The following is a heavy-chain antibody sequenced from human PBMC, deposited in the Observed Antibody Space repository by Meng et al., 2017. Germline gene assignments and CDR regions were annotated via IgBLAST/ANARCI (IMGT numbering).Heavy chain of an antibody. D-gene: IGHD3-3*01. CDR3: ARGYDFWSGQYYFDY. CDR2: IYYSGST. CDR1: GGSISSYY. Sequence: VPLPESGPGWVRPSETLSLTCTVSGGSISSYYCSWIRQPPGKGLEWIGYIYYSGSTNYNPSLKSRVTITVDTSKNQFSLKLSSVTAADTAVYYCARGYDFWSGQYYFDYWGQGTLVTVSS. V-gene: IGHV4-59*01. J-gene: IGHJ4*02.